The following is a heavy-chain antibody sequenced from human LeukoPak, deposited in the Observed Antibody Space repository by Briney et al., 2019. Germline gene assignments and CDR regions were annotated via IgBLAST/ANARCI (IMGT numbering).Heavy chain of an antibody. CDR1: GYSFTSYW. D-gene: IGHD6-13*01. J-gene: IGHJ4*02. CDR2: IYPGDSDT. CDR3: ARRTHSSSWQQIDY. V-gene: IGHV5-51*01. Sequence: GESLKISCQGSGYSFTSYWIGWVRQMPGKGLEWMGIIYPGDSDTRYSPSFQGQVTISADKSISTAYLQWSSLKASDTAMYYCARRTHSSSWQQIDYWGQGTLVPVSS.